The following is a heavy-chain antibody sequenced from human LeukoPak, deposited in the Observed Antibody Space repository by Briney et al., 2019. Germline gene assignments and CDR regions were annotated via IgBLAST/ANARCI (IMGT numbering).Heavy chain of an antibody. CDR2: IIPILGIA. CDR3: ARAYYYDSSGYYPLDY. D-gene: IGHD3-22*01. CDR1: GGTFSSYA. Sequence: GASVKVSCKASGGTFSSYAISWVRQAPGQGLEWMGRIIPILGIANYAQKLQGRVTMTTDTSTSTAYMELRSQRSDDTAVYYCARAYYYDSSGYYPLDYWGQGTLVTVSS. J-gene: IGHJ4*02. V-gene: IGHV1-69*04.